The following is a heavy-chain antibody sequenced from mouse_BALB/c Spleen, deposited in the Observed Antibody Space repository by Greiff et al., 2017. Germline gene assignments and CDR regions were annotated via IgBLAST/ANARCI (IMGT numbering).Heavy chain of an antibody. D-gene: IGHD2-4*01. J-gene: IGHJ3*01. Sequence: EVQGVESGGGLVKPGGSLKLSCAASGFTFSSYAMSWVRQTPEKRLEWVATISSGGSYTYYPDSVKGRFTISRDNAKNTLYLQMSSLRSEDTAMYYCARHQDDYDAGFAYWGQGTLVTVSA. CDR3: ARHQDDYDAGFAY. V-gene: IGHV5-9-3*01. CDR1: GFTFSSYA. CDR2: ISSGGSYT.